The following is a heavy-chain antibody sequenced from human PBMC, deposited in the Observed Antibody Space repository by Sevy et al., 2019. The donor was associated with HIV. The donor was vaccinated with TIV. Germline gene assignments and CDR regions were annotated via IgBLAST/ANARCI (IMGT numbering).Heavy chain of an antibody. J-gene: IGHJ6*02. CDR3: ARATLRFFRNSFYYYYGMDV. Sequence: SQTLSLTCAISGDSVSSNSAAWNWIRQSPSRGLEWLGRTYYRSKWYNDYAVSVKSRITINPDTSKNQFSLQLNSVTPEDTAVYYCARATLRFFRNSFYYYYGMDVWGQRTTVTVS. CDR2: TYYRSKWYN. V-gene: IGHV6-1*01. D-gene: IGHD3-3*01. CDR1: GDSVSSNSAA.